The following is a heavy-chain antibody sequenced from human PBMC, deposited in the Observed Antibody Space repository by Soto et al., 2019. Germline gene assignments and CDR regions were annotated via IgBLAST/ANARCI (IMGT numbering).Heavy chain of an antibody. CDR3: SYDTFGDKDF. J-gene: IGHJ4*02. Sequence: GGSLRLSCAASGFTFSSYGMHWVRQAPGKGLEWVVVISYDGSNKYYADSVKGRFTISRDNAKNTLYLQMNSLGVEDTALYYCSYDTFGDKDFWGQGTPVTVS. V-gene: IGHV3-30*03. CDR2: ISYDGSNK. D-gene: IGHD3-9*01. CDR1: GFTFSSYG.